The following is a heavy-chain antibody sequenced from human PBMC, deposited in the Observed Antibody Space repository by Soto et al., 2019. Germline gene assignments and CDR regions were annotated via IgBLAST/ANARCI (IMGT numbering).Heavy chain of an antibody. CDR1: GGTFSSYA. J-gene: IGHJ4*02. CDR3: ARAADCSGGSCYSGFDY. Sequence: SVKVSCKASGGTFSSYAISWVRQAPGQGLEWMGGIIPIFGTANYAQKFQGRVTITADKSTSTAYMELSSLRSEDTAVYYCARAADCSGGSCYSGFDYWGQGTLVTVSS. V-gene: IGHV1-69*06. D-gene: IGHD2-15*01. CDR2: IIPIFGTA.